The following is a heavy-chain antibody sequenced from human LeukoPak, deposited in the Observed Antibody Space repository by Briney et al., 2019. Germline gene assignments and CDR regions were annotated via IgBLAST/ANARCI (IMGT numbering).Heavy chain of an antibody. CDR1: GFSFSGYG. D-gene: IGHD3-10*01. Sequence: GGSLRLSCAASGFSFSGYGMHWVRQVPGKGLEWVAFIRYDGSTKFYTDSVKGRFAISRDNSKNTLSLQMNSLRTEDTGVYYCAALHTGTFVDYWGQGTLVTVSS. CDR2: IRYDGSTK. V-gene: IGHV3-30*02. CDR3: AALHTGTFVDY. J-gene: IGHJ4*02.